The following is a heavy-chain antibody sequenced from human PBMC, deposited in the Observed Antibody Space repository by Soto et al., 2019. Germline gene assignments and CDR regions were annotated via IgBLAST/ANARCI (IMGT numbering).Heavy chain of an antibody. Sequence: QVQLQESGPGLVRPSQTLSLTCSVSGASIYNGGYFWSWIRQSPGKGLEWIGHIHNSGSPHNNSFLKSRVTITTDTSMNQFSPALTSVTAADTAMYYCARGPTTEKVDSGGQGILVTVSS. J-gene: IGHJ4*02. CDR3: ARGPTTEKVDS. V-gene: IGHV4-30-4*01. CDR2: IHNSGSP. CDR1: GASIYNGGYF.